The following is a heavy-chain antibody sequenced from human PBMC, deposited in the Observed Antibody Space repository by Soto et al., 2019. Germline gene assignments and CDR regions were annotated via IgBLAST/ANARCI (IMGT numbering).Heavy chain of an antibody. CDR3: ARAQIVVRAAATPNYYMDV. D-gene: IGHD2-2*01. J-gene: IGHJ6*03. CDR1: GGSINSGDYF. V-gene: IGHV4-31*01. CDR2: IYYSGST. Sequence: SATLSLTCTVSGGSINSGDYFWYWLRQHPGKGLEWIGCIYYSGSTYYNPSLKSPITISIDTSKNQFSLKVRSVTAADTAVYYCARAQIVVRAAATPNYYMDVWGKGTTVTVSS.